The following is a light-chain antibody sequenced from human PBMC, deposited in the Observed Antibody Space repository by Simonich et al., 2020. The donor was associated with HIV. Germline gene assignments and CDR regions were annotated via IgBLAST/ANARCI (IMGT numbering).Light chain of an antibody. CDR1: QSVRNNY. V-gene: IGKV3-20*01. CDR2: GAS. CDR3: QQYGSSPLT. J-gene: IGKJ4*01. Sequence: EIVLTQSPGTLSWSPGERATLSCRASQSVRNNYLTWYQQKPGQPPRLLIYGASSRATGIPDSFSGSGSGTDFILTISRLEPEDFAVYYCQQYGSSPLTFGGGTKVEIK.